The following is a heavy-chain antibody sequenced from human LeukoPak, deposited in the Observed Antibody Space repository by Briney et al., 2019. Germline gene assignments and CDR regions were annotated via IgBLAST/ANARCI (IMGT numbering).Heavy chain of an antibody. J-gene: IGHJ3*02. D-gene: IGHD3-3*01. CDR3: AKAEPNYDFWSGYSDAFDI. CDR2: ISYDGSNK. CDR1: GLTFSSYG. V-gene: IGHV3-30*18. Sequence: QPGGSLRLSCAASGLTFSSYGMPWVRQAPGKGLEWVAVISYDGSNKYYADSVKGRFTISRDNSKNTLYLQMNSLRAEDTAVYYCAKAEPNYDFWSGYSDAFDIWGQGTMVTVSS.